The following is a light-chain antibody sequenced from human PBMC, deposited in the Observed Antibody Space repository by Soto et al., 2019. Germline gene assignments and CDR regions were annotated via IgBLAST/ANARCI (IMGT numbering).Light chain of an antibody. Sequence: LLTHSPGTLSLSPGERATLSCRASQSVSSSYLAWYQQKPGQAPRLLIYGASSRATGIPDRFSGSGSGTDFTLTISRLEPEDFAVYYCQQYGSSPRTFGQGTKV. CDR1: QSVSSSY. CDR3: QQYGSSPRT. CDR2: GAS. J-gene: IGKJ1*01. V-gene: IGKV3-20*01.